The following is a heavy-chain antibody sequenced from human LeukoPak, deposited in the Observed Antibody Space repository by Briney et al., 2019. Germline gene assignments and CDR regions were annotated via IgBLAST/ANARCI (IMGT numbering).Heavy chain of an antibody. CDR2: ISGSGGST. D-gene: IGHD2-2*01. CDR3: AKDQDVVVPAARSGFDY. Sequence: GGSLRLSCAASGFTFSSYAMSWVRQAPGKGLEWVSGISGSGGSTYYADSVKGRFTISRDNSKNTLYLQMNSLRAEDTAVYYCAKDQDVVVPAARSGFDYWGQGTLVTVSS. V-gene: IGHV3-23*01. CDR1: GFTFSSYA. J-gene: IGHJ4*02.